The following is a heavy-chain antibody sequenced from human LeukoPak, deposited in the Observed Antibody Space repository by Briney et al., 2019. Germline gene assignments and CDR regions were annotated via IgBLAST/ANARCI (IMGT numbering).Heavy chain of an antibody. V-gene: IGHV1-18*01. CDR2: ISAYNGNT. CDR1: GYTFTSYG. CDR3: AREGYSSGWYGTYDY. J-gene: IGHJ4*02. D-gene: IGHD6-19*01. Sequence: GTSVKVSCKASGYTFTSYGISWVRQASGQGLEWMGWISAYNGNTNYAQKLQGRVTMTTDTSTSTAYMELRSLRSDDTAVYYCAREGYSSGWYGTYDYWGQGTLVTVSS.